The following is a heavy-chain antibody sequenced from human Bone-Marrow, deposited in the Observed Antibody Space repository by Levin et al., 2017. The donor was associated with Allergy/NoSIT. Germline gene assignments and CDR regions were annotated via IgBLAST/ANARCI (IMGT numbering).Heavy chain of an antibody. D-gene: IGHD2-21*02. J-gene: IGHJ2*01. Sequence: GGSLRLSCAASGFNFRSYAISWVRQAPGKGLEWVSGISGRGVNTYYAESVKGRFTVSRDNSKNTLSLQMNSLRVEDTATYYCAKDSTMEVTREWSLDMWGRGTLVTVSS. CDR3: AKDSTMEVTREWSLDM. CDR1: GFNFRSYA. V-gene: IGHV3-23*01. CDR2: ISGRGVNT.